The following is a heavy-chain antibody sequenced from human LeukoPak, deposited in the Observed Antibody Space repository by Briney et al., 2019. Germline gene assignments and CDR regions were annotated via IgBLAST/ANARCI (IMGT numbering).Heavy chain of an antibody. CDR3: AKNAGYSYGLYYFDY. V-gene: IGHV3-23*01. D-gene: IGHD5-18*01. Sequence: PGGSLRLSCTASGFPFSSYAMSWVRLAPGKGLEWVSSIISSGDITYYPDSLKGRFTISRDNSKNTVYLQMDSLRADDSAVYYCAKNAGYSYGLYYFDYWGQGVLVTVSS. CDR1: GFPFSSYA. CDR2: IISSGDIT. J-gene: IGHJ4*02.